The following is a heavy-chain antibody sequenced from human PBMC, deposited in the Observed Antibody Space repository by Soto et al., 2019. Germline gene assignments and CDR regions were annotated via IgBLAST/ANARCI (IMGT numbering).Heavy chain of an antibody. CDR1: GFDASVNY. V-gene: IGHV3-66*01. Sequence: EVPLVESGGTLVQPGGSLKLSCAASGFDASVNYMTWVRQAPGKGLEWVSAINNGGSTFYADSVKGRFTISRDDSKNTLYLQMNSLRVEDTAMYYCVRENYYYGMDVWGQGTAVTVSS. J-gene: IGHJ6*02. CDR2: INNGGST. CDR3: VRENYYYGMDV.